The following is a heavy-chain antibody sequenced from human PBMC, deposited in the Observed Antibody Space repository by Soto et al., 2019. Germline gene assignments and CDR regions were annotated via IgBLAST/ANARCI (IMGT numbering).Heavy chain of an antibody. V-gene: IGHV1-18*01. CDR1: GYTFTSYH. J-gene: IGHJ6*02. Sequence: GASVKVSCKASGYTFTSYHITWVRQAPGQGLEWMGWISAYNGNTNYARKLQGRVTMTTDTSTSTAYMELRSLRSDDTAVYYCARVWVGTTFAYYYGMDVWGQGTTVTVSS. CDR2: ISAYNGNT. CDR3: ARVWVGTTFAYYYGMDV. D-gene: IGHD1-26*01.